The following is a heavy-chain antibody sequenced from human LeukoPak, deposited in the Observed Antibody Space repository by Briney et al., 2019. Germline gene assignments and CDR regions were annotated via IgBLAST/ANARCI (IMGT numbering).Heavy chain of an antibody. CDR1: GYNFATNW. Sequence: GESLKISCKGSGYNFATNWIGWVRQMPGKGLEWMGIIYPSDSDTRYSPSFQGQVTISADKSISTAYLQWSSLKASDTAMYYCATTTVTTGSPFDYWGQGTLVTVSS. J-gene: IGHJ4*02. V-gene: IGHV5-51*01. CDR3: ATTTVTTGSPFDY. CDR2: IYPSDSDT. D-gene: IGHD4-11*01.